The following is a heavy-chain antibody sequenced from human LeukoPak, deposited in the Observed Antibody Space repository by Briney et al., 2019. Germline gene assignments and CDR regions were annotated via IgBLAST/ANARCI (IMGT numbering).Heavy chain of an antibody. CDR2: IVVGSGNT. D-gene: IGHD6-13*01. CDR3: AAEAIAAAGWRD. J-gene: IGHJ4*02. V-gene: IGHV1-58*01. Sequence: ASVKVSCKASGFTFTSSAVQWVRQARGQRLEWIGWIVVGSGNTNCAQRFQERVTITRDMSTSTACMELSSLRSEDTAVYYCAAEAIAAAGWRDWGQGTLVTVSS. CDR1: GFTFTSSA.